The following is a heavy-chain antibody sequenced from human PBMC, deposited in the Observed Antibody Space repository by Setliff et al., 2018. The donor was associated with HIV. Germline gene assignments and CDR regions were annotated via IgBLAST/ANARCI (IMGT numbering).Heavy chain of an antibody. J-gene: IGHJ4*02. D-gene: IGHD6-19*01. CDR3: ARVPLSGWLYFDY. CDR2: ISSSGSYI. Sequence: GSLRLSCAASGFTFSSYAMSWVRQAPGKGLEWVSSISSSGSYIYYADSVKGRFTISRDNSKNTLYLQMNSLRSDDTAVYYCARVPLSGWLYFDYWGQGTLVTVSS. V-gene: IGHV3-23*01. CDR1: GFTFSSYA.